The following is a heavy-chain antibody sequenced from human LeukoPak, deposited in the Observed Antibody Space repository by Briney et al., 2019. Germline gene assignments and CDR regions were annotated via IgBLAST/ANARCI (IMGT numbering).Heavy chain of an antibody. J-gene: IGHJ4*02. CDR1: GFTFSDNA. V-gene: IGHV3-72*01. Sequence: GGSLRLSCAASGFTFSDNAMDWVRQAPGKGLEWVGRIRNRANSYTTEYAASVHGRFTVSRDDSMNSLYLQMNSMKTEDTDVYYCTRLVGANDWGQGTLVTVSS. D-gene: IGHD1-26*01. CDR2: IRNRANSYTT. CDR3: TRLVGAND.